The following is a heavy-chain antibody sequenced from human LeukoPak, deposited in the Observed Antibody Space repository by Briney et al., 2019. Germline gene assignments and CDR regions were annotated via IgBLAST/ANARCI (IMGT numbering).Heavy chain of an antibody. V-gene: IGHV1-2*02. CDR1: GYTFTGYY. Sequence: ASVKVSCKASGYTFTGYYMHWVRQAPGQGLEWMGWINPNSGGTNYAQKFQGRATMTRDTSISTAYMELSRLRSDDTAVYYCARDRGPWIQNNWFDPWGQGTLVTVSS. D-gene: IGHD5-18*01. CDR3: ARDRGPWIQNNWFDP. J-gene: IGHJ5*02. CDR2: INPNSGGT.